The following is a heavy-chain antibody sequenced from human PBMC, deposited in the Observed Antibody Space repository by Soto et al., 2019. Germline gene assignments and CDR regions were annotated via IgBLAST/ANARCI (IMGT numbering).Heavy chain of an antibody. CDR2: IIPIFGTA. D-gene: IGHD5-18*01. J-gene: IGHJ3*02. CDR1: GGTFISYA. CDR3: ARYVDTAMVTIRAFDI. Sequence: GGPVKVSCKASGGTFISYAISWVRQAPGQGLEWMGGIIPIFGTANYAQKFQGRVTITADESTSTAYMELSSLRSEDTAVYYCARYVDTAMVTIRAFDIWGQGTMVT. V-gene: IGHV1-69*13.